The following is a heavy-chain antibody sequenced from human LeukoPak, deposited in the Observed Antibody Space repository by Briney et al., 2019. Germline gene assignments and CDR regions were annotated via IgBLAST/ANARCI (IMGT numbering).Heavy chain of an antibody. CDR1: GFTFSSYA. D-gene: IGHD3-10*01. V-gene: IGHV3-23*01. CDR2: ISGSGGST. J-gene: IGHJ4*02. CDR3: AKCRYYYGSGNYYFDY. Sequence: PGGSLRLSCAASGFTFSSYAMSWVRQAPGKGLEWVSAISGSGGSTYYADSVKGRFTISRDNSKNTLYLQMNSLRAEDTAVYYCAKCRYYYGSGNYYFDYWGQGTLVTVSS.